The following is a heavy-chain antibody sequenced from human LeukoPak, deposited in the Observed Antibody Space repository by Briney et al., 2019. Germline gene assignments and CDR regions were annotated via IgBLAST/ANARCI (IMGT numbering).Heavy chain of an antibody. D-gene: IGHD6-19*01. CDR2: IIPIFGTA. CDR3: AREVPVAGTEGDAFDI. CDR1: GGTFSSYA. Sequence: ASVKVSCKASGGTFSSYAISWVRQAPGQGLEWMGGIIPIFGTANYAQKFQGRVTITTDESTSTAYMELSSLRSEDTAVYYCAREVPVAGTEGDAFDIWGQGTMVAVSS. V-gene: IGHV1-69*05. J-gene: IGHJ3*02.